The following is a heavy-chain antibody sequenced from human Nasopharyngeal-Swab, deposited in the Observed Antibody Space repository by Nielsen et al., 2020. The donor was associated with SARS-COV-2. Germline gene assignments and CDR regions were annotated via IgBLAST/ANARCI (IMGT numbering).Heavy chain of an antibody. CDR2: INAGNGNT. D-gene: IGHD2-2*01. J-gene: IGHJ6*02. CDR1: GYTFTSYA. V-gene: IGHV1-3*01. CDR3: ARDPLKFVVVPAALSGSYHYYGMDV. Sequence: ASVKVSCKASGYTFTSYAMHWVRQAPGQRLEWMGWINAGNGNTKYSQKFQGRVTITRDTSAGTAYMELSSLRSEDTAVYYCARDPLKFVVVPAALSGSYHYYGMDVWGQGTTVTVSS.